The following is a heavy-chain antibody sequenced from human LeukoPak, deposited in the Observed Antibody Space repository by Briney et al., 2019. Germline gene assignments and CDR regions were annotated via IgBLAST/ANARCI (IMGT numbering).Heavy chain of an antibody. D-gene: IGHD2-2*01. CDR1: GGSMSDYY. CDR2: IYTSGRT. Sequence: ASETLSLTCTLSGGSMSDYYWSWIRPPARKGLEWVGRIYTSGRTNYNPSLKSRVTMSVDTSKNQFSLKLSSLTAADTAVYYCARGRGSSTSSNWFDPWGKRTLVTASS. CDR3: ARGRGSSTSSNWFDP. V-gene: IGHV4-4*07. J-gene: IGHJ5*02.